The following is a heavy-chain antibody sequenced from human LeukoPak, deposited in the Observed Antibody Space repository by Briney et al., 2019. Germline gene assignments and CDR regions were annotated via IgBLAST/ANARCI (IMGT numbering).Heavy chain of an antibody. D-gene: IGHD3-22*01. CDR3: AKAPSYYYDSSGYYPDY. V-gene: IGHV3-30*18. CDR2: ISYDGSNK. J-gene: IGHJ4*02. CDR1: GFTFSSYG. Sequence: GGSLRLSCAASGFTFSSYGMHWVRQAPGKGLEWVAVISYDGSNKYYADSVKGRFTISRDNSKNTLYLQMNSLRAEDTAVYYCAKAPSYYYDSSGYYPDYWGQGTLVTVSS.